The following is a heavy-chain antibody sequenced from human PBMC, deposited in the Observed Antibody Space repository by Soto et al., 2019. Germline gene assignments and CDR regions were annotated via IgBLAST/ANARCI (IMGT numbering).Heavy chain of an antibody. CDR2: IIPILGIA. V-gene: IGHV1-69*04. D-gene: IGHD3-3*01. CDR1: GGTFSSYT. CDR3: ARDVVTIFGVVPHYYYMDV. Sequence: EASVKVSCKASGGTFSSYTISWVRQAPGQGLEWMGRIIPILGIANYAQKFQGRVTITADKSTSTAYMELSSLRSEDTAVYYCARDVVTIFGVVPHYYYMDVWGKGTTVTVSS. J-gene: IGHJ6*03.